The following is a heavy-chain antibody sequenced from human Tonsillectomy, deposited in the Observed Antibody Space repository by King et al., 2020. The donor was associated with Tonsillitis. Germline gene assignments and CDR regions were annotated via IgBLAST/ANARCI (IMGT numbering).Heavy chain of an antibody. CDR3: VRTSLGVWFDP. CDR1: GYSFTNSW. D-gene: IGHD3-16*01. J-gene: IGHJ5*02. V-gene: IGHV5-51*01. Sequence: QLVQSGAEVKKPGESLKISCKGSGYSFTNSWIGWGRQMPGKGLEWMGIVYIGDSDATFSPSFQGHVTIAADKSIRTAFLQWSSLKASDTAIYYCVRTSLGVWFDPWGQGTLVTVSS. CDR2: VYIGDSDA.